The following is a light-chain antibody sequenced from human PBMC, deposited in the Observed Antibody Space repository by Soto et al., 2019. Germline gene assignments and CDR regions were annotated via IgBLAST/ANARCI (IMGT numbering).Light chain of an antibody. Sequence: SYELTQPPSVSVAPGQTARITCGENNIGRKSMHWYQQKSGQAPVLVLYADSDRPSGIPERFSGSNSGDTATLTISRVESGYEADYFCQVWDSNRVQVVFGGGTKVTVL. CDR3: QVWDSNRVQVV. CDR2: ADS. J-gene: IGLJ2*01. CDR1: NIGRKS. V-gene: IGLV3-21*02.